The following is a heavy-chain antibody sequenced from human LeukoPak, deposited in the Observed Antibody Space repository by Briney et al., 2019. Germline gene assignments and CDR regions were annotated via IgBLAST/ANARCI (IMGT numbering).Heavy chain of an antibody. J-gene: IGHJ4*02. CDR2: INTDGSST. CDR3: ARGYAYFGY. Sequence: GGSLRLPCAASGFTFSSYWMHWVLQAPGKGLVWVSRINTDGSSTSYADSVKGRFTISRDNAKNTLYLQMNSLRAEDTAVYYCARGYAYFGYWGQGTLVTVSS. V-gene: IGHV3-74*01. D-gene: IGHD1-1*01. CDR1: GFTFSSYW.